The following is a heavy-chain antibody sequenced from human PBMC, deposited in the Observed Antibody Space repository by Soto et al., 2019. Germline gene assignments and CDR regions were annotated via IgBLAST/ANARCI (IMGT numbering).Heavy chain of an antibody. CDR1: GGSISSYY. V-gene: IGHV4-4*07. Sequence: SETLSLTCTVSGGSISSYYWSWIRQPAGKGLEWIGRIYTSGSTNYNPSLKSRVTMSVDTSKNQFSLKLSSVTAADTAVYYCARITYYYDSSGSTHNWFDPWGQGTLVTVSS. D-gene: IGHD3-22*01. CDR3: ARITYYYDSSGSTHNWFDP. J-gene: IGHJ5*02. CDR2: IYTSGST.